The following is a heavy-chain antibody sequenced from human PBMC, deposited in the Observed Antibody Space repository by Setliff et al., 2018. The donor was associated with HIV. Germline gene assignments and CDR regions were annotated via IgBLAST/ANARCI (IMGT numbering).Heavy chain of an antibody. Sequence: SETLSLTCTVSGGSISSGNYYWSWIRQPAGKGLEWIGRIYSSGSTNYNPSLKSRVTISINTSKNQFSLKLSSVIAADTAVYYCARDRDIVVVPASPQGYYYYMDVWGKGTTVTVSS. CDR1: GGSISSGNYY. CDR3: ARDRDIVVVPASPQGYYYYMDV. D-gene: IGHD2-2*01. V-gene: IGHV4-61*02. CDR2: IYSSGST. J-gene: IGHJ6*03.